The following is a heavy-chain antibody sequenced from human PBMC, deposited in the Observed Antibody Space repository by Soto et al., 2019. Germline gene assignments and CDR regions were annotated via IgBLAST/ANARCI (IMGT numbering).Heavy chain of an antibody. J-gene: IGHJ6*02. V-gene: IGHV1-3*01. CDR2: INAGNGNT. CDR1: GYTFSRYG. D-gene: IGHD1-20*01. Sequence: GASLMVSWNGSGYTFSRYGSSLVRQAPGQRLEWMGWINAGNGNTKYSQKFQGRVTITRDTSASTAYMELSSLRSEDTAVYYCARLADNHHGIDVCGQPPTVTVSS. CDR3: ARLADNHHGIDV.